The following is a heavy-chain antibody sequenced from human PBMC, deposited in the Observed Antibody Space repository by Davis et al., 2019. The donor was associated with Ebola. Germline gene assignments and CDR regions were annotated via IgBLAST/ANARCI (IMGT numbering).Heavy chain of an antibody. CDR3: AREGYCSGGSCYLDAFEI. J-gene: IGHJ3*02. Sequence: MPSETLSLTCTVSGGSISSYYWSWIRQPPGKGLEWIGYIYYSGSTNYNPSLKSRVTISVDTSKNQCSLKLSSVTAADTAVYYCAREGYCSGGSCYLDAFEIWGQGTMVTVSS. V-gene: IGHV4-59*12. CDR2: IYYSGST. CDR1: GGSISSYY. D-gene: IGHD2-15*01.